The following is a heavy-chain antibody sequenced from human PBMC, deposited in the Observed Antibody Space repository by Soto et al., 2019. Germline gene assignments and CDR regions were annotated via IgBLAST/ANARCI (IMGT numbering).Heavy chain of an antibody. CDR2: IYSGGST. D-gene: IGHD6-13*01. CDR3: ARDWAAAGYYYYGMDV. Sequence: EVQLVESGGGLIQPGGSLRLSCAASGFTVSSNYMSGVRQAPGKGLEWVSVIYSGGSTYYADSVKGRFTISRDNSKNTLYFQMNSLRAEDTAVYYCARDWAAAGYYYYGMDVWGQGTTVTVSS. J-gene: IGHJ6*02. CDR1: GFTVSSNY. V-gene: IGHV3-53*01.